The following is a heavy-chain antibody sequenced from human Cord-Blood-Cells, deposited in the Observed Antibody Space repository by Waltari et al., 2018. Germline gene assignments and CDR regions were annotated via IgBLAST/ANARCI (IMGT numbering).Heavy chain of an antibody. CDR2: INPNSGGT. D-gene: IGHD3-3*01. CDR1: GYTFTGYY. Sequence: QVQLVQSGAEVTKPGASVTVSCKASGYTFTGYYMHCVRQAPGQGLEWMGRINPNSGGTNYAQKFQGRVTMTRDTSISTAYMELSRLRSDDTAVYYCARETGGVTIFGVVDYWGQGTLVTVSS. J-gene: IGHJ4*02. CDR3: ARETGGVTIFGVVDY. V-gene: IGHV1-2*06.